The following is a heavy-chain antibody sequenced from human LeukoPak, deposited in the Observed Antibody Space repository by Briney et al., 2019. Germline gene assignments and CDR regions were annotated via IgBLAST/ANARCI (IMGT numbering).Heavy chain of an antibody. CDR3: ARQSYDSGSLYYTY. V-gene: IGHV4-38-2*01. CDR1: GYSISNTYY. CDR2: IHHSGNT. D-gene: IGHD3-10*01. J-gene: IGHJ4*02. Sequence: SETLSLTCAVSGYSISNTYYWGWIRQPPGKGLEWLGGIHHSGNTYYNPSLKGRVTISVDTSKKQFSLKLGSVTAADTAVYYCARQSYDSGSLYYTYWGQGTLVTVSS.